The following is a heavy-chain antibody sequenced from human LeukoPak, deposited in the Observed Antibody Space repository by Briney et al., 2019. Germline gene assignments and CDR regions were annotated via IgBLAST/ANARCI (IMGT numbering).Heavy chain of an antibody. Sequence: SETLSLTCAVSGDSISSGGYSWSWIRQTPGKGLEWIAYIHDSGSTYNNPSLKSRLSISIDTSKNQFSLKLNSVTAADTAVYYCARRCPPGTGSWSTNWFDPWGQGTLVTVSS. CDR2: IHDSGST. D-gene: IGHD6-13*01. CDR1: GDSISSGGYS. CDR3: ARRCPPGTGSWSTNWFDP. J-gene: IGHJ5*02. V-gene: IGHV4-30-4*07.